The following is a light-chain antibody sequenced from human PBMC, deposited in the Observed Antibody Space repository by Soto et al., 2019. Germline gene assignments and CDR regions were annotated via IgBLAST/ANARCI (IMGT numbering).Light chain of an antibody. CDR1: QSITNH. Sequence: IQMTQSPSSLSASVGDRVTITCRASQSITNHLNWYQQKPGEAPKLLIYAASSLQSGVPSRFSGSGSGTDFTLTISSLHPEDFAIYYCQQSNSIPRTFGQGTKVDIK. CDR3: QQSNSIPRT. V-gene: IGKV1-39*01. CDR2: AAS. J-gene: IGKJ1*01.